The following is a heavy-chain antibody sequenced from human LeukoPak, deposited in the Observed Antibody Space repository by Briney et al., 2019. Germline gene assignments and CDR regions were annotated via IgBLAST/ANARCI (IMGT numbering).Heavy chain of an antibody. V-gene: IGHV3-30-3*01. CDR1: GFTFSSYA. D-gene: IGHD4/OR15-4a*01. J-gene: IGHJ6*02. Sequence: GGSLRLSCAASGFTFSSYAMHWVRQAPGKGLEWVAVISYDGSNKYYADSVKGRFTISRDDSKNTLYLQMNSLRAEDTAVYYCAKTMTIPAYYYYGMDVWGQGTTVTVSS. CDR2: ISYDGSNK. CDR3: AKTMTIPAYYYYGMDV.